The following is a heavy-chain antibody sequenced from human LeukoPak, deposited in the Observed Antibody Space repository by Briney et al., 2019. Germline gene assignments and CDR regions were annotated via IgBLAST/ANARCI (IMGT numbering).Heavy chain of an antibody. CDR3: ACLDSSSSPLIDY. CDR2: IYPGDSDT. V-gene: IGHV5-51*01. CDR1: GYSFTSYW. J-gene: IGHJ4*02. D-gene: IGHD6-6*01. Sequence: GECLQISCKGSGYSFTSYWIGWVRQLPGKGLEWMGIIYPGDSDTRYSPSFQGQVTISVDKSISTAYLQWGSLKASDTAMYYCACLDSSSSPLIDYWGQGTLVTVSS.